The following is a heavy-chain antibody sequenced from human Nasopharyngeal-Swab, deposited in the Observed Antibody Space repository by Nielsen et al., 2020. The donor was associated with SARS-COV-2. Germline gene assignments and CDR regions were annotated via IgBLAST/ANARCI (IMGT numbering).Heavy chain of an antibody. CDR1: GFTFSSYG. CDR2: ISYDGSNK. V-gene: IGHV3-30*03. Sequence: GESLTISCAASGFTFSSYGMHWVRQAPGKGLEWVAVISYDGSNKYYADSVKGRFTISRDNSKNTLYLQMNSLRAEDTAVYYCASHGDSYPSAWGQGTLVTVSS. CDR3: ASHGDSYPSA. J-gene: IGHJ5*02. D-gene: IGHD5-18*01.